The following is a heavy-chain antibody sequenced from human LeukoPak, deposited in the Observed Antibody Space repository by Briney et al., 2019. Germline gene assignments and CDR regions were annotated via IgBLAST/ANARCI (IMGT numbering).Heavy chain of an antibody. J-gene: IGHJ4*02. D-gene: IGHD3-10*01. V-gene: IGHV3-23*01. CDR1: GFTFSGYY. CDR2: ISGSGGST. CDR3: AKDPALLWFGESFFDY. Sequence: GGSLRLSCAASGFTFSGYYMGWVRQAPGKGLEWVSAISGSGGSTYYADSVKGRFTISRDNSKNTLYLQMNSLRAEDTAVYYCAKDPALLWFGESFFDYWGQGTLVTVSS.